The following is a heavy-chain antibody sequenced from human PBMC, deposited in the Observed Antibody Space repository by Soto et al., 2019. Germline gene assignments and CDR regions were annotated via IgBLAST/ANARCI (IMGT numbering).Heavy chain of an antibody. CDR3: PRTNTAMGYYDIDV. Sequence: PGESLKISCKTSGYSFSNYWNGWARQVRGKGLEWVGVMYPGDSQTRYSPSFQGQVTISVDRSISTAYLQWSSLKASDTAMYNCPRTNTAMGYYDIDVWGQGTTVTVSS. D-gene: IGHD2-2*01. V-gene: IGHV5-51*01. CDR2: MYPGDSQT. CDR1: GYSFSNYW. J-gene: IGHJ6*02.